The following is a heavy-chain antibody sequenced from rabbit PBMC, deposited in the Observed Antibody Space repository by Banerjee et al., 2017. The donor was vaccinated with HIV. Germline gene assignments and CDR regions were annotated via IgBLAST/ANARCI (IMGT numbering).Heavy chain of an antibody. Sequence: QEQLEESGGDLVKPGASLTLTCTASGFSFSSSYWMCWVRQAPGKGLEWIACIYIGTMNTYYASWAKGRFTISKTSSTTVTLQMTSLTAADTATYFCARNYAGYVEDGLSLWGQGTLVTVS. CDR1: GFSFSSSYW. D-gene: IGHD7-1*01. J-gene: IGHJ3*01. CDR2: IYIGTMNT. CDR3: ARNYAGYVEDGLSL. V-gene: IGHV1S45*01.